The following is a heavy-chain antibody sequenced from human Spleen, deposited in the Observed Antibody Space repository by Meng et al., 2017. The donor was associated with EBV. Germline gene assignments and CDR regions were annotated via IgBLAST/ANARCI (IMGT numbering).Heavy chain of an antibody. V-gene: IGHV3-11*01. CDR1: GFIFSDSY. CDR3: ARGTGRWTFDY. D-gene: IGHD3/OR15-3a*01. CDR2: ISNSGTTK. J-gene: IGHJ4*02. Sequence: VQFVQSGGDLVKPGGSLRLSCAASGFIFSDSYMSWIRQTPGKGLEWISYISNSGTTKKYADSVKGRFTISRDNAKNSLYLQMNSLGADDTAVYYCARGTGRWTFDYWGQGNLVTVSS.